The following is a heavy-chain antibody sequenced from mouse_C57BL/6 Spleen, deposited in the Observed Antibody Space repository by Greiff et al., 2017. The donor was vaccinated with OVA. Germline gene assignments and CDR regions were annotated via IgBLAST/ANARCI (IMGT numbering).Heavy chain of an antibody. J-gene: IGHJ1*03. CDR2: IDPETGGT. CDR1: GYTFTDYE. V-gene: IGHV1-15*01. D-gene: IGHD1-1*01. CDR3: KRRGDGSSYLWYVEG. Sequence: QVQLKESGAELVRPGASVTLSCKASGYTFTDYEMHWVKQTPVHGLEWIGAIDPETGGTAYNQKFKGKAILTADKSSSTAYMELRSLTSEDSAVYYCKRRGDGSSYLWYVEGWGTGTTVTVSS.